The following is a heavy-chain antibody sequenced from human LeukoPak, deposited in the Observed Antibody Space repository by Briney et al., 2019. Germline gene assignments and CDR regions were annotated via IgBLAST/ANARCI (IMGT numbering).Heavy chain of an antibody. Sequence: TGGSLRLSCAASGFTFSSYWMSWVRPAPGKGLEWVANIKQDGSEKYYVDSVKGRFTISRDNAKNSLYLQMNSLRAEDTAVYYCARDRGSSWYPSYYYGMDVWGQGTTVTVSS. V-gene: IGHV3-7*01. D-gene: IGHD6-13*01. J-gene: IGHJ6*02. CDR1: GFTFSSYW. CDR2: IKQDGSEK. CDR3: ARDRGSSWYPSYYYGMDV.